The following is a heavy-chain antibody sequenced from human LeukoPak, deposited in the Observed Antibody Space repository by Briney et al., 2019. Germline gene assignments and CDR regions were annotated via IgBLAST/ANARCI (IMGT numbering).Heavy chain of an antibody. Sequence: GGSLRLSCAASGFTFSSYAMSWVRQAPGKGLEWVSAISGSGGSTYYADSVKGRFTISRDNSKNTLYLQMNSLRAEDRAVYYCARAWLQLKYYFDYWGQGTLVTVSS. D-gene: IGHD5-24*01. CDR3: ARAWLQLKYYFDY. J-gene: IGHJ4*02. CDR1: GFTFSSYA. V-gene: IGHV3-23*01. CDR2: ISGSGGST.